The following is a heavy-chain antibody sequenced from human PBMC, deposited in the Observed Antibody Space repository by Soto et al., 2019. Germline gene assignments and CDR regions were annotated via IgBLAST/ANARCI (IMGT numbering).Heavy chain of an antibody. Sequence: QVQLVQSGAEVKKPGASVKVSCKASGYSFTAYGISWVRQAPGQGLEWMGWISTAHSDIGYAQKFQGRVTMTTDTSTSTAYMELRSLRSDDTAVYYCARDLAYIREFWGLGTLVTVSS. D-gene: IGHD4-17*01. J-gene: IGHJ4*02. V-gene: IGHV1-18*01. CDR1: GYSFTAYG. CDR2: ISTAHSDI. CDR3: ARDLAYIREF.